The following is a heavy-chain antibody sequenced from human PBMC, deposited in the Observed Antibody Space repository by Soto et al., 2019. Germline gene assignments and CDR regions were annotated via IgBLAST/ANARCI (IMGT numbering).Heavy chain of an antibody. Sequence: GSLRLSCAASRFTFYSFDIHWVRQAPGKGLEWVAVMSYDGSNKYYVASVKGRLTISRDNSKNTLYLQMNSLRAEDTTVYYYAKRGYDSSGRLLWYFQHWGQGT. D-gene: IGHD3-22*01. CDR1: RFTFYSFD. J-gene: IGHJ1*01. CDR3: AKRGYDSSGRLLWYFQH. CDR2: MSYDGSNK. V-gene: IGHV3-30*18.